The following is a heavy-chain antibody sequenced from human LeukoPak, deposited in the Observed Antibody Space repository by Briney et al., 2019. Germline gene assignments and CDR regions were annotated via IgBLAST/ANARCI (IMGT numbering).Heavy chain of an antibody. CDR2: ISAYNGNT. J-gene: IGHJ3*02. CDR3: ARSLGHDSSGYFLNDAFDI. Sequence: GASVKVSCKASGYTFTSYGISWVRQAPGQGREWMGWISAYNGNTNYAQKLQGRVTMTTDTSTSTAYMELRSLRSDDTAVYYCARSLGHDSSGYFLNDAFDIWGQGTMVTVSS. V-gene: IGHV1-18*01. D-gene: IGHD3-22*01. CDR1: GYTFTSYG.